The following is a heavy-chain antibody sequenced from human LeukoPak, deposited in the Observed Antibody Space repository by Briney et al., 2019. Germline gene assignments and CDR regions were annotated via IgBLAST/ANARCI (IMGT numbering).Heavy chain of an antibody. Sequence: SVKVSCKASGGTFSSYAISWVRQAPGQGLEWMGGIIPIFGTANYAQKFQGRVTITADESTSTAYMELSSLKSEDTAVYYCATDCSSTSCYILTDAFDIWGQGTMVTVSS. CDR3: ATDCSSTSCYILTDAFDI. D-gene: IGHD2-2*02. V-gene: IGHV1-69*13. CDR2: IIPIFGTA. CDR1: GGTFSSYA. J-gene: IGHJ3*02.